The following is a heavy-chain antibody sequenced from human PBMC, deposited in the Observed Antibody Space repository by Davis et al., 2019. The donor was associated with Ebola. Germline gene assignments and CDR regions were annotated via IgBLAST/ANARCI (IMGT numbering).Heavy chain of an antibody. D-gene: IGHD3-3*01. J-gene: IGHJ4*02. Sequence: GESLKISCAASGFTFSCCAMNWVRQAPGKGLEWVSVIYAHGATYYADSVKGRFTISRDSSKNTLYLHMNSLRAEDTAVYFCARDGIGENYFDDWGQGTLVSVSS. V-gene: IGHV3-53*01. CDR2: IYAHGAT. CDR3: ARDGIGENYFDD. CDR1: GFTFSCCA.